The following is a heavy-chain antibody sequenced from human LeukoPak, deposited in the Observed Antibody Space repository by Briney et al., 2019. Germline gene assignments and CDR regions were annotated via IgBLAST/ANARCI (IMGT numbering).Heavy chain of an antibody. CDR1: GFTFKNYA. V-gene: IGHV3-23*01. Sequence: GGSLRLSCVVSGFTFKNYAMSWVRQAPGKGLECVSSIRDSGNGTDYADSVKGRFTVSRDNSKNTLYSHMNTLSAEDTAVYYCAKWAYYDFWSGHYKSHFDSWGQGTLVTVSP. D-gene: IGHD3-3*01. CDR2: IRDSGNGT. CDR3: AKWAYYDFWSGHYKSHFDS. J-gene: IGHJ4*02.